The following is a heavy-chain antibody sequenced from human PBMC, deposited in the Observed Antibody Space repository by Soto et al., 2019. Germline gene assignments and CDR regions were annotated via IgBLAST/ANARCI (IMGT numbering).Heavy chain of an antibody. D-gene: IGHD6-6*01. J-gene: IGHJ6*02. V-gene: IGHV1-69*13. Sequence: ASVKVSCKASGGTFSSYAISWVRQAPGQGLEWMGGIIPIFGTANYAQKFQGRVTITADESTSTAYMELSSLRSEDTAVYYCAIAHSSSLLSGMDVWGQGTTVTVSS. CDR2: IIPIFGTA. CDR1: GGTFSSYA. CDR3: AIAHSSSLLSGMDV.